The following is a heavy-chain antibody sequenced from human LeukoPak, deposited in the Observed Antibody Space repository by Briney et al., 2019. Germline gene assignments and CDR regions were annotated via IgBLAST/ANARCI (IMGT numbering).Heavy chain of an antibody. CDR3: ASLPAYVDSGGNSDYYYYYGVDV. CDR1: GGTFSSYA. Sequence: GASVKVSCKASGGTFSSYAISWVRQAPGQGLEWMGGIIPIFGTANYAQKFQGRVTITADESTSTAYMELSSLRSEDTAVYYCASLPAYVDSGGNSDYYYYYGVDVWGQGTTVTVSS. CDR2: IIPIFGTA. D-gene: IGHD4-23*01. V-gene: IGHV1-69*13. J-gene: IGHJ6*02.